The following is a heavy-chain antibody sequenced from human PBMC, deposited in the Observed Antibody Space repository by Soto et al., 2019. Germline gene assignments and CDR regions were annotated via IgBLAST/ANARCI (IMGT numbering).Heavy chain of an antibody. V-gene: IGHV1-2*04. J-gene: IGHJ3*02. CDR3: ARFNSSSWGDAFDI. Sequence: ASVKVSCKASGYTFTGYYMHWVRQAPGQGLEWMGWINPNSGGTNYAQKFQGWVTMTRDTSISTAYMELSRLRSDDTAVYYCARFNSSSWGDAFDIWGQGTMVTVSS. CDR2: INPNSGGT. CDR1: GYTFTGYY. D-gene: IGHD6-13*01.